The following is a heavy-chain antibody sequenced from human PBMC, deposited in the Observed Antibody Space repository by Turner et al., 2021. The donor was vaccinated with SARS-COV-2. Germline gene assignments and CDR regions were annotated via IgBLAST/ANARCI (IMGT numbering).Heavy chain of an antibody. CDR1: GGSISSSSYY. Sequence: QLPLQESGPGLVKPSETLSLPCTVSGGSISSSSYYWGWIRQPPGKGLEWIGSIYYSGSNYYNPYLKSRVTISVDTSKNQFSLKLSSVTAADTAVYYCAGEVVVLATTHYGMDVWGQGTTVTVSS. CDR2: IYYSGSN. V-gene: IGHV4-39*01. J-gene: IGHJ6*02. CDR3: AGEVVVLATTHYGMDV. D-gene: IGHD2-21*01.